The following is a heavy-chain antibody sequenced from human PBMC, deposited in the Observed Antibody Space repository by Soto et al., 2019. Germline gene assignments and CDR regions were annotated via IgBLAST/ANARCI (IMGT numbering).Heavy chain of an antibody. CDR2: ISGSGGST. Sequence: QAGGSLRLSCAASGFTFSSYAMSWVRQAPGKGLEWVSAISGSGGSTYYADSVKGRFTISRDNSKNTLYLQMNSLRAEDTAVYYCAKEPGPFWSGYSPNVVSPLFDYWGQGTLVTVSS. CDR3: AKEPGPFWSGYSPNVVSPLFDY. CDR1: GFTFSSYA. D-gene: IGHD3-3*01. V-gene: IGHV3-23*01. J-gene: IGHJ4*02.